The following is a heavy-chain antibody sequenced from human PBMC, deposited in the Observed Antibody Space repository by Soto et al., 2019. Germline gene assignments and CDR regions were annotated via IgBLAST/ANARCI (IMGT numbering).Heavy chain of an antibody. J-gene: IGHJ6*02. CDR2: ISYDVSNK. D-gene: IGHD2-2*01. CDR1: GFTFSSYG. Sequence: QVQLVESGGGVVQPGRSLRLSCAASGFTFSSYGMHWVRQAPGKGLEWVAVISYDVSNKYYADSVKGRFTISRDNSKNTLYLQMNRLRAEDTAVYYWAKDYAPRGGMDVWGQGTTVTVSS. CDR3: AKDYAPRGGMDV. V-gene: IGHV3-30*18.